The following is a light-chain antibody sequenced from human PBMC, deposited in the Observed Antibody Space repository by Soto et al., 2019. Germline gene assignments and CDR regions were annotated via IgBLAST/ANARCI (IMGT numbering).Light chain of an antibody. CDR2: EVS. CDR3: SSYAGSNNWV. Sequence: SVLTQPPSASGSPGQSVTISCTGTSSDVGAFNYVSWYQQHPGKAPKVMIYEVSKRPSGVPDRFSGSKSGNTTSLTVSGLQAEDEADYYCSSYAGSNNWVFGGGTKLTVL. J-gene: IGLJ3*02. V-gene: IGLV2-8*01. CDR1: SSDVGAFNY.